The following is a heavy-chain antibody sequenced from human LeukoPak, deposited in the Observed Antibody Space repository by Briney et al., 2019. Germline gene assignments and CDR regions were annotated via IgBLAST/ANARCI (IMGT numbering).Heavy chain of an antibody. CDR3: ARNMIGNGGNSEGGSYYFDY. J-gene: IGHJ4*02. CDR1: GYTFTSYY. D-gene: IGHD4-23*01. CDR2: INPIGFST. V-gene: IGHV1-46*01. Sequence: ASVKVSCKASGYTFTSYYMHWVRQAPGQGLEGVGIINPIGFSTSYAQKFRGGVTMNRDTSTSTVSMELSSLSSEDTAVYYCARNMIGNGGNSEGGSYYFDYWGQGTLVTVSS.